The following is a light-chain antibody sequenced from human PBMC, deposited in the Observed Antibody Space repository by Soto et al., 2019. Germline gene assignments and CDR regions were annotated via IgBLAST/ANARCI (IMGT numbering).Light chain of an antibody. CDR3: QQLLSYPIT. CDR1: QGISSY. J-gene: IGKJ5*01. V-gene: IGKV1-9*01. Sequence: DIHLTQSRSFLSASVGDRVTITCRASQGISSYLAWYQQKPGKAPKLLIYAASTLQSGVPLRFSGSGSGTSFTLTISSLQPEDFATYYCQQLLSYPITFGQGTRLEIK. CDR2: AAS.